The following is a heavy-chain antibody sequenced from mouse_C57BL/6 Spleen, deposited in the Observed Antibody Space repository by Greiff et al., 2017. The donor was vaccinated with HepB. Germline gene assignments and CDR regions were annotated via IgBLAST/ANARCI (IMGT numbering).Heavy chain of an antibody. CDR2: INYDGSST. CDR3: AQINDGYYGG. D-gene: IGHD2-3*01. V-gene: IGHV5-16*01. J-gene: IGHJ2*01. CDR1: GFTFSDYY. Sequence: EVQLVESEGGLVQPGSSMKLSCTASGFTFSDYYMAWVRQVPEKGLEWVANINYDGSSTYYLDSLKSRFIISRDNAKNVLYLQMSSLKTEDTATYYCAQINDGYYGGWGQGTTLTVSS.